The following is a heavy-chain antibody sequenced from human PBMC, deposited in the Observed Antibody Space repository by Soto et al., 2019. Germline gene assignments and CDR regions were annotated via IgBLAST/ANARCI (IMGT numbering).Heavy chain of an antibody. Sequence: PGGSLRLSCAAAGFTFSSYSMNWVRQAPGKGPEWVSYISSSSSTIYYADSVKGRFTISRDNAKNSLYLQMNSLRDEDTAVYYCARGPRTYSSSWYPDYWGQGTLVTVSS. D-gene: IGHD6-13*01. CDR2: ISSSSSTI. CDR3: ARGPRTYSSSWYPDY. CDR1: GFTFSSYS. J-gene: IGHJ4*02. V-gene: IGHV3-48*02.